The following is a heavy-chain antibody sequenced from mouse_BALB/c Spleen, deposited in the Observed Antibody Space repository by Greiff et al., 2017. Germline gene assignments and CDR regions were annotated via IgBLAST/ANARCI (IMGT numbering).Heavy chain of an antibody. J-gene: IGHJ4*01. V-gene: IGHV1S81*02. Sequence: QVQLQQSGAELVKPGASVTLSCKASGYTFTSYYMYWVKQRPGQGLEWIGEINPSNGGTNFNEKFKSKATLTVDKSSSTAYMQLSSLTSEDSAVYYCTRFDYYGYGEGYAMDYWGQGTSVTVSS. CDR1: GYTFTSYY. D-gene: IGHD1-2*01. CDR2: INPSNGGT. CDR3: TRFDYYGYGEGYAMDY.